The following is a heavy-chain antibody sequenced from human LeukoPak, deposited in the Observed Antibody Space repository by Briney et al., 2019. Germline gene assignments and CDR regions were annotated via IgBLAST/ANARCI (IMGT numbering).Heavy chain of an antibody. V-gene: IGHV3-53*01. CDR1: GFTVSSNY. CDR3: ARDGGYYYDSSGYYLGFGAFDI. D-gene: IGHD3-22*01. Sequence: PGGSLRLSCAASGFTVSSNYMSWVRQAPGKGLEWVSVIYSGGSTYYADSVKGRFTISRDNSKNTLYLQMNSLRAEDTAVYYCARDGGYYYDSSGYYLGFGAFDIWGQGTMVTVSS. J-gene: IGHJ3*02. CDR2: IYSGGST.